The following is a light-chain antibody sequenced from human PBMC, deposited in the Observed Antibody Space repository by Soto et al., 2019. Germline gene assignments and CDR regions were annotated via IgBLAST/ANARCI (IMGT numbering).Light chain of an antibody. Sequence: QAVVTQEPSLTVSPGGTVTLTCASSTGAVTSGHHTYWFQQKPGQAPRILIFDTSKRHSWTPARFSGSLLGGQAALTFSGAQPEDEAEYYCLLTFRGPWVFGGGTKLTVL. CDR3: LLTFRGPWV. J-gene: IGLJ3*02. CDR2: DTS. V-gene: IGLV7-46*01. CDR1: TGAVTSGHH.